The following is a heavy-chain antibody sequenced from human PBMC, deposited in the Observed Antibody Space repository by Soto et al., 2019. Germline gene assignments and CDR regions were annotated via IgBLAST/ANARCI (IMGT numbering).Heavy chain of an antibody. Sequence: QVQLVQSGVEVKKPGASVKVSCTAYGYNLREYGVSWLRQAPGLGFEWMGWISGDNVNRRSSQKFQDRLTVTTDTSTNTASLELRSLRSDDTALYYCGREGQQLAQEQFFQFNGVDVWGQGTSVTVSS. CDR1: GYNLREYG. CDR2: ISGDNVNR. V-gene: IGHV1-18*01. J-gene: IGHJ6*02. D-gene: IGHD6-13*01. CDR3: GREGQQLAQEQFFQFNGVDV.